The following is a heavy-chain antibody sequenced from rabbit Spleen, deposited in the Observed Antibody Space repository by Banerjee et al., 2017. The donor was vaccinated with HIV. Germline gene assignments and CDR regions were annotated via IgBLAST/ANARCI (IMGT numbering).Heavy chain of an antibody. CDR3: ARDTGSSFSSYGMDL. CDR1: GVSFSGNSY. V-gene: IGHV1S40*01. CDR2: IDTGSSGFT. J-gene: IGHJ6*01. D-gene: IGHD8-1*01. Sequence: QSLEESGGDLVKPGASLTLTCIASGVSFSGNSYMCWVRQAPGKGLEWIACIDTGSSGFTYFASWAKGRFTISKTSSTTVTLQMTSLTVADTATYFCARDTGSSFSSYGMDLWGPGTLVT.